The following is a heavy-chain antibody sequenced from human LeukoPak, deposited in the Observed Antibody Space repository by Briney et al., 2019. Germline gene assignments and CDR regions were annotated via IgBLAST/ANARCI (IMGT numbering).Heavy chain of an antibody. Sequence: SETLSLTCTVSGGSISSSSYYWGWIRQPPGKGLEWIGSIYYSGSTYYNPSLKSRVTISVDTSKNQFSLKLSSVTAADTAVYYCASTMQVATIYFDYWGQGTLVTVSS. CDR3: ASTMQVATIYFDY. V-gene: IGHV4-39*01. J-gene: IGHJ4*02. CDR2: IYYSGST. CDR1: GGSISSSSYY. D-gene: IGHD5-12*01.